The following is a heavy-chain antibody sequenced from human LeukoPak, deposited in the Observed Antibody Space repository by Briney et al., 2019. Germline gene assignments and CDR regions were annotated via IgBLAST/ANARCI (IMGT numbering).Heavy chain of an antibody. V-gene: IGHV4-59*01. CDR2: IYYSGST. Sequence: SETLSLTGTVSGGPISSYYWGWIRQPPGKGLEWIGYIYYSGSTNYNPSLKSRVTISVDTSKNPFSLKLSSGTAADTAVYYCARDLHYYAILPGYFSRWFDPWGQGTLVTVSS. CDR1: GGPISSYY. CDR3: ARDLHYYAILPGYFSRWFDP. J-gene: IGHJ5*02. D-gene: IGHD3-9*01.